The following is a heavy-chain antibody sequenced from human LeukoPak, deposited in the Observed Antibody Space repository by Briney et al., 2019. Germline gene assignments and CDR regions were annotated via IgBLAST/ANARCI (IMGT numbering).Heavy chain of an antibody. Sequence: PSETLSLTCTVSGGSISSYYWSWLRQPPGKGLEWIGYIYYSGSTNYNPSLKSRVTISVDTSKNQFSLKLSTVTAADTAVYYCARLMGPMNYFDYWGQGTLVTVSS. CDR1: GGSISSYY. D-gene: IGHD3-10*01. J-gene: IGHJ4*02. CDR3: ARLMGPMNYFDY. V-gene: IGHV4-59*08. CDR2: IYYSGST.